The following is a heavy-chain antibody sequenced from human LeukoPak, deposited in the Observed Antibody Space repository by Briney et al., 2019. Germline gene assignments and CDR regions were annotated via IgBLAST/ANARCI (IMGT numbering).Heavy chain of an antibody. Sequence: GGSLRISCAASGFTFSSYEMSWVRQAPGKGLDWVSYIFRSGSTTYYADSLKGRFTISRDNAKNSLYLQMNSLRAEDTAVYYCARASYDFWSGYFEGLDYFDYWGQGTLVTVSS. J-gene: IGHJ4*02. D-gene: IGHD3-3*01. CDR1: GFTFSSYE. V-gene: IGHV3-48*03. CDR2: IFRSGSTT. CDR3: ARASYDFWSGYFEGLDYFDY.